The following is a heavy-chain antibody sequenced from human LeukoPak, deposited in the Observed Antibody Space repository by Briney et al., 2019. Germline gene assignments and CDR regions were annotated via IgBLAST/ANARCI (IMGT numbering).Heavy chain of an antibody. V-gene: IGHV3-9*01. CDR1: GFTFDDYG. D-gene: IGHD5-24*01. Sequence: GGSLRLSCAASGFTFDDYGMSWVRHAPGKGLEWVSGISWNSGSIGYADSVKGRFTISRDNAKNSLYLQMNSLRAEDTALYYCAKDGERRDGYNYEFDYWGQGTLVTVSS. J-gene: IGHJ4*02. CDR2: ISWNSGSI. CDR3: AKDGERRDGYNYEFDY.